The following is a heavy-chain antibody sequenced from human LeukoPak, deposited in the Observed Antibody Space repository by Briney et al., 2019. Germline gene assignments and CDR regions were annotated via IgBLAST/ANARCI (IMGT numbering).Heavy chain of an antibody. Sequence: ASVKVSCKASGYSFTSYAIHWVRQAPGQRLEWMGWINGGNGNTGYSQNFQGRVSFTRDTSASTVYMELSSLRSEDTAVYYCARDPYCGGDCDWYFDLWGRGTLVTVSS. D-gene: IGHD2-21*02. CDR2: INGGNGNT. V-gene: IGHV1-3*01. CDR1: GYSFTSYA. CDR3: ARDPYCGGDCDWYFDL. J-gene: IGHJ2*01.